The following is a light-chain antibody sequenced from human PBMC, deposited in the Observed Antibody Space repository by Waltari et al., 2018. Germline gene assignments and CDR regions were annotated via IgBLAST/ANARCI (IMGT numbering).Light chain of an antibody. Sequence: VMTQSPAILSVSPGDSVPLSCRASQSLTSNLAWYQQKPGQPPRLLIFGASTRATGVSDRFSGSGTTTQFSLTISSLQPEDFAIYFCQQYNRWPSTFGQGTKLDIK. CDR1: QSLTSN. CDR2: GAS. J-gene: IGKJ2*01. CDR3: QQYNRWPST. V-gene: IGKV3-15*01.